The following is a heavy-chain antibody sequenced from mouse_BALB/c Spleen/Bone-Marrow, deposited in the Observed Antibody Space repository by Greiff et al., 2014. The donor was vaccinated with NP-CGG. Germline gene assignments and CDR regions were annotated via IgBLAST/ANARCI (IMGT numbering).Heavy chain of an antibody. CDR2: IWGDGST. CDR3: AKQEGFSYAMDY. J-gene: IGHJ4*01. V-gene: IGHV2-3*01. CDR1: GFSVTSYG. Sequence: VQVVESGPGLVAPSQSLSITCTVSGFSVTSYGVSWVLQPPGKGLEWLGVIWGDGSTNYHSALISRLSISKDNSKSQVLLKLNSLQTDDTATYYCAKQEGFSYAMDYWGQGTSVTVSS.